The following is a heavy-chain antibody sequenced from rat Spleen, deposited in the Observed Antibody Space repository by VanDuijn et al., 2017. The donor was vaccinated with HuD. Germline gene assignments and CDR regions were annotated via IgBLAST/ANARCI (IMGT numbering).Heavy chain of an antibody. CDR2: ISYSGST. Sequence: EVQLQESGPGLVKPSQSLSLTCSVTGYSITSNFWGWIRKFPGNKMEWMGDISYSGSTSYHPSLKSRISITRDTSKKQFFLQLNSVTADDTATYYCATYRGSLQWPFDYWGQGVMVTVSS. J-gene: IGHJ2*01. CDR1: GYSITSNF. CDR3: ATYRGSLQWPFDY. V-gene: IGHV3-1*01. D-gene: IGHD1-1*01.